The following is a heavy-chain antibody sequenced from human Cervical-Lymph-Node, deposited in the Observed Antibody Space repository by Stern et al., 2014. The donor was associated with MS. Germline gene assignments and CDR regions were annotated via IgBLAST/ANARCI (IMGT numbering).Heavy chain of an antibody. CDR3: TRTKVTDPFDP. D-gene: IGHD2-21*02. J-gene: IGHJ5*02. V-gene: IGHV3-49*03. CDR2: IKGPPYGWTT. CDR1: GFTFGDYG. Sequence: EVQLEESGGGLVQPGRSLRLSCTASGFTFGDYGMSWFRQAPGQGLEWVGCIKGPPYGWTTEYSTSVKGSFIISRDDSKSIAYLQMNSLKIEDTAVYCWTRTKVTDPFDPWGQGTLVTVSS.